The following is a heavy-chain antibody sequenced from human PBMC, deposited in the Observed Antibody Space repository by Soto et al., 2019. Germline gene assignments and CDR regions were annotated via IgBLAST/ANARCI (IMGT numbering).Heavy chain of an antibody. CDR1: GFTFTRSA. Sequence: SVKVSCKASGFTFTRSAVQWVRQARGQRLEWIGYIVVGSANTNYAQKFQERVTITRDMSTSTLYMELSSLRSEDTAVYYCAAARGDRSGYYFDDRGKGTLVTASS. CDR2: IVVGSANT. CDR3: AAARGDRSGYYFDD. J-gene: IGHJ4*02. V-gene: IGHV1-58*01. D-gene: IGHD3-22*01.